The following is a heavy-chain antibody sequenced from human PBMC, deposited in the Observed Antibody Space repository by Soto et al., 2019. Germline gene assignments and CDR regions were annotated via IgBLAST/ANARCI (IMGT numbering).Heavy chain of an antibody. CDR1: GFTFSNYA. V-gene: IGHV3-23*01. CDR2: IVAATGTT. J-gene: IGHJ4*02. CDR3: AKDLGFSAPTAFDF. Sequence: PGGSLSLSCAASGFTFSNYAMSWVRQTPGKGLEWVSGIVAATGTTYYTDSVKGRFAISRDNSRNTLYLQMSILRAEDTAVYYCAKDLGFSAPTAFDFWGQGTLVTVS. D-gene: IGHD3-16*01.